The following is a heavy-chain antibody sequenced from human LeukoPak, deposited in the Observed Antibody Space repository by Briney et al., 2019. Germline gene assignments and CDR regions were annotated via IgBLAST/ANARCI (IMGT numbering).Heavy chain of an antibody. CDR2: IRSKAYGGTT. J-gene: IGHJ3*02. CDR1: GFTFGDYA. CDR3: TRVGYYDSSGYDGAFDI. D-gene: IGHD3-22*01. V-gene: IGHV3-49*03. Sequence: GGSLRLSCTASGFTFGDYAMSWFRQAPGKGLEWVGFIRSKAYGGTTEYAASVKGRFTISRDDSKSIAYLQMNSLKTEDTAVYYCTRVGYYDSSGYDGAFDIWGQGTMVTVSS.